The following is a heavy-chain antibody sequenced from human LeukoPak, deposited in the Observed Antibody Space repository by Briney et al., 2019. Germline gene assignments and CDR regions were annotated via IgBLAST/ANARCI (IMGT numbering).Heavy chain of an antibody. J-gene: IGHJ4*02. CDR1: GFTFSSYG. V-gene: IGHV3-74*01. CDR3: ATAGNYRFDN. CDR2: IDSNGNTI. D-gene: IGHD1-7*01. Sequence: GGSLRLSCKVSGFTFSSYGMHWVRQAPGEGLVWVSRIDSNGNTINYADSVKGRFTISRDNARNTLYLQMNGLRVEDTALYFCATAGNYRFDNWGQGTLVTVSS.